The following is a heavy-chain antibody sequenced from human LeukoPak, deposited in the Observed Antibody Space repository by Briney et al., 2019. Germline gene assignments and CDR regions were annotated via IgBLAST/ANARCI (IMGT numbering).Heavy chain of an antibody. Sequence: TPSETLSLTCTVSGGSISTYYWSWIRQPPAKGPEWIGYIYYSGTTNYNPSLKGRVTILVDTSKNQFSLKLSSVTAADTAVYYCARDRYGGNSGEFDYWGQGTLVTVSS. V-gene: IGHV4-59*01. J-gene: IGHJ4*02. CDR2: IYYSGTT. CDR3: ARDRYGGNSGEFDY. CDR1: GGSISTYY. D-gene: IGHD4-23*01.